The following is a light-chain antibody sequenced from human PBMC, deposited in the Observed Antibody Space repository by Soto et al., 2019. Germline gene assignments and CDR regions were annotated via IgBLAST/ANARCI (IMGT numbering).Light chain of an antibody. V-gene: IGKV1-39*01. Sequence: DIQMTQSPSSLSASIGDRVTITCLASQGISSNLAWYQQKPGRAPKLLIFGASTLQSGVPSRFSGSGSGTDFTLTISSLQPEDFATYSCQQSYNSPQTFGRGTKVDIK. CDR3: QQSYNSPQT. J-gene: IGKJ1*01. CDR2: GAS. CDR1: QGISSN.